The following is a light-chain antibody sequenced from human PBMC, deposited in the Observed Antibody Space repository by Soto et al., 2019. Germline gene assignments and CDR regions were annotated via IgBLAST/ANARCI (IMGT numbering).Light chain of an antibody. V-gene: IGLV2-23*02. CDR2: DVT. J-gene: IGLJ2*01. CDR3: CSFAGTSTVV. Sequence: QSALTQPASVSGSPGQSITISCTGTSSDVGSYNLVSWYQQHPGKAPKLMIYDVTKRPSGVSNRFSGSRSGNTASLTISGLQAEDAADYYCCSFAGTSTVVFGGGTMLTVL. CDR1: SSDVGSYNL.